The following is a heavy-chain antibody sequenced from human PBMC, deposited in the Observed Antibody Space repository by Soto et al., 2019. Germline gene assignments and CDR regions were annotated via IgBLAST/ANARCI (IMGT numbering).Heavy chain of an antibody. CDR3: ARIWRVEMATPGSYWYFDL. CDR1: GFSLSNARMG. Sequence: SGPTLVNPTETLTLTCTVSGFSLSNARMGVSWIRQPPGKALEWLARIFSNDEKSYSTSLKSRLTISKDTSKRQVVLTMTNMEPVDTANYYCARIWRVEMATPGSYWYFDLWGGAPRVTVS. CDR2: IFSNDEK. J-gene: IGHJ2*01. D-gene: IGHD3-10*01. V-gene: IGHV2-26*01.